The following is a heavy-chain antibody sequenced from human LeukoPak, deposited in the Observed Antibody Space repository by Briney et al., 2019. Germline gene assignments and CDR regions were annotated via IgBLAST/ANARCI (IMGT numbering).Heavy chain of an antibody. CDR1: GFTFSSYA. Sequence: GGSLRLSCAASGFTFSSYAMSWVRQAPGKGLEWVSAISGSGGSTYYADSVKGRFTISRDNPKNTLYLQMNSLRAEDTAVYYCAKDVGKWESLHFFDYWGQGTLVTVSS. J-gene: IGHJ4*02. CDR2: ISGSGGST. CDR3: AKDVGKWESLHFFDY. D-gene: IGHD1-26*01. V-gene: IGHV3-23*01.